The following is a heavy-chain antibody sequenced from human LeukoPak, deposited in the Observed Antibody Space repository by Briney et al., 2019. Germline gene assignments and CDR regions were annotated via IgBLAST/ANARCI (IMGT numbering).Heavy chain of an antibody. V-gene: IGHV4-39*01. CDR1: GDSISSGSYY. J-gene: IGHJ5*02. Sequence: KASETLSLTCTVSGDSISSGSYYWGWIRQPPGKGLEWIGSIFYSGSTYYNPSIKSRVTISVDTSRNQFSLKLSSVTAADTAVYYCARHQGGILTGCNHWGQGTLVTVSS. CDR3: ARHQGGILTGCNH. D-gene: IGHD3-9*01. CDR2: IFYSGST.